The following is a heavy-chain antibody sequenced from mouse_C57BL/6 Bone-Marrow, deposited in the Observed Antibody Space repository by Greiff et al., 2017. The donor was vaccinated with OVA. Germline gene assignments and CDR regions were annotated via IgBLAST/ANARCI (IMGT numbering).Heavy chain of an antibody. CDR2: IYPGSGST. CDR1: GYTFTSYW. J-gene: IGHJ2*01. V-gene: IGHV1-55*01. D-gene: IGHD2-3*01. Sequence: QVQLQQPGAELVKPGASVKMSCKASGYTFTSYWITWVKQRPGQGLEWIGDIYPGSGSTNYNEKFKSKATLTVDTSSSTAYMPLSSLTAEDSAVYYCARRDDGYYVGYWGQGTTLTVSS. CDR3: ARRDDGYYVGY.